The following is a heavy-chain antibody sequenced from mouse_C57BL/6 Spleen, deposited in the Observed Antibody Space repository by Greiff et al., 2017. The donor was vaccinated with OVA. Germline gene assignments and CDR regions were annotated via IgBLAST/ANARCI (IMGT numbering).Heavy chain of an antibody. CDR2: IDPSDSET. V-gene: IGHV1-52*01. CDR1: GYTFTSYW. D-gene: IGHD1-1*01. J-gene: IGHJ4*01. Sequence: QVQLQQPGAELVRPGSSVKLSCKASGYTFTSYWMHWVKQRPIQGLEWIGNIDPSDSETHYNQKFKDKATLTVDKSSSTAYMQLRSLTSEDSAVYFCARYYGSSDYYAMDYWGQGTSVTVSS. CDR3: ARYYGSSDYYAMDY.